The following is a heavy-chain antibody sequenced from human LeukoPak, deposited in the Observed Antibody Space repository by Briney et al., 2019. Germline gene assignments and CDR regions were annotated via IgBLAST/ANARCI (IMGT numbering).Heavy chain of an antibody. J-gene: IGHJ5*02. Sequence: KPSETLPLTCTVSGGSISSSSYYWGWIRQPPGKGLEWIGSIYYSGSTYYNPSLKSRVTISVDTSKNQFSLKLSSVTAADTAVYYCARGPGYSSGWYLGGWFDPWGQGTLVTVSS. CDR2: IYYSGST. CDR1: GGSISSSSYY. V-gene: IGHV4-39*07. CDR3: ARGPGYSSGWYLGGWFDP. D-gene: IGHD6-19*01.